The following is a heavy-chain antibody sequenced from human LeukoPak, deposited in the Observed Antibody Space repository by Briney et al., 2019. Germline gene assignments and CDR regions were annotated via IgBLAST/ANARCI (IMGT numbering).Heavy chain of an antibody. CDR2: IYYSGST. Sequence: PSETLSLTCTVSGGSISSSSYYWGWIRQPPGKGLEWTGSIYYSGSTYYNPSLKSRVTISVDTSKNQFSLKLSSVTAADTAVYYCARDWYSGSYGAFDIWGQGTMVTVSS. V-gene: IGHV4-39*07. CDR1: GGSISSSSYY. J-gene: IGHJ3*02. D-gene: IGHD1-26*01. CDR3: ARDWYSGSYGAFDI.